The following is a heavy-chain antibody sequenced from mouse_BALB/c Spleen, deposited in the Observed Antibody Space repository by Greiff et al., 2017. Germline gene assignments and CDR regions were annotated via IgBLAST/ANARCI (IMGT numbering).Heavy chain of an antibody. CDR1: GYTFTDYE. D-gene: IGHD2-4*01. CDR2: IDPETGGT. J-gene: IGHJ3*01. CDR3: TRSDDYAVYAY. V-gene: IGHV1-15*01. Sequence: VQLQQSGAELVRPGASVTLSCKASGYTFTDYELHWVKQTPVHGLEWIGAIDPETGGTAYNQKFKGKATLTADKSSSTAYMELRSLTSDDSAVYYCTRSDDYAVYAYWGQGTLVTVSA.